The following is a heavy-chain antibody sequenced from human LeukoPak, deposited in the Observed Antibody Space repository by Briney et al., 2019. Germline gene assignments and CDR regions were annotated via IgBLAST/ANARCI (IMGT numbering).Heavy chain of an antibody. CDR3: ARVPMYSSSPNAFDI. V-gene: IGHV1-46*01. Sequence: ASVKVSCKASGYTFTSYGISWVRQAPGQGLEWMGIINPSGGSTSYAQKFQGRVTMTRDTSTSTVYMELSSLRSEDTAVYYCARVPMYSSSPNAFDIWGQGTMVTVSS. CDR2: INPSGGST. J-gene: IGHJ3*02. CDR1: GYTFTSYG. D-gene: IGHD6-13*01.